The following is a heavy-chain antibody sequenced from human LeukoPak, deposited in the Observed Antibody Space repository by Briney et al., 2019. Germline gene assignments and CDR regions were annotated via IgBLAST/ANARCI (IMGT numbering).Heavy chain of an antibody. Sequence: SETLSLTCTVSGGSISSGSYYWSWIRQPAGKGLEWIGRIYTSGSTNYNPSLKSRVTISVDTSKNQFSLKLSSVTAADTAVYYCACFSLSLDYFDYWGQGTLVSVSS. CDR1: GGSISSGSYY. V-gene: IGHV4-61*02. J-gene: IGHJ4*02. CDR3: ACFSLSLDYFDY. CDR2: IYTSGST. D-gene: IGHD3-16*01.